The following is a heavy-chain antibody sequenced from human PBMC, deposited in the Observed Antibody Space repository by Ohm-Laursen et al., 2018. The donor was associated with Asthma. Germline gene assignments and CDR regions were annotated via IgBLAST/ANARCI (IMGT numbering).Heavy chain of an antibody. CDR3: AAAVGARGAEQYYYYYGMDV. CDR2: IVVGSGNT. D-gene: IGHD1-26*01. Sequence: ASVKVSCKASGFTFTSSAVQWVRQARGQRLKWIGWIVVGSGNTNYAQKFQERVTITRDMSTSTAYMELSSLRSEDTAVYYCAAAVGARGAEQYYYYYGMDVWGQGTTVTVSS. V-gene: IGHV1-58*01. CDR1: GFTFTSSA. J-gene: IGHJ6*02.